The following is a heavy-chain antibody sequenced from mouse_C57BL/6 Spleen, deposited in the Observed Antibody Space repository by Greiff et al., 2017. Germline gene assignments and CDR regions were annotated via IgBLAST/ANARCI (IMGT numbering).Heavy chain of an antibody. Sequence: VQLKQSGAELVRPGASVKLSCTASGFNIKDYYMHWVKQRPEQGLEWIGRIDPEDGDTEYAPKFQGKATMTADTSSNTAYLQLSSLTSEDTAVYYCTTGDYGSRAWFAYWGQGTLVTVSA. J-gene: IGHJ3*01. CDR2: IDPEDGDT. V-gene: IGHV14-1*01. CDR3: TTGDYGSRAWFAY. CDR1: GFNIKDYY. D-gene: IGHD1-1*01.